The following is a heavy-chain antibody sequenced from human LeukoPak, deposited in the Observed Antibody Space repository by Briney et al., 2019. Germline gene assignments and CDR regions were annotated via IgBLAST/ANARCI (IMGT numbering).Heavy chain of an antibody. V-gene: IGHV3-23*01. CDR1: GFTFSSYA. CDR3: AKDLEGNYYENYDAFDI. D-gene: IGHD1-26*01. Sequence: PGGSLRLSCAASGFTFSSYAMSWVRQAPGKGLEWVSAISGSGGSTYFADSVKGRFTISRDNSKNTLYLQMNSLRAEDTAVYYCAKDLEGNYYENYDAFDIWGQGQWSPSLQ. J-gene: IGHJ3*02. CDR2: ISGSGGST.